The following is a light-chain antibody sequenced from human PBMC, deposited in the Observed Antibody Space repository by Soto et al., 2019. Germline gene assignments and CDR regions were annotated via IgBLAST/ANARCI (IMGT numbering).Light chain of an antibody. CDR1: QGIGGW. J-gene: IGKJ5*01. CDR2: VTS. Sequence: DIQMTQSPSSVSASVGDRVTITCRASQGIGGWLAWYQQKPGRAPRLLIYVTSYLQSGVPSRFSGSGSGRDFALSISSLQAEDFATYYCQQLKTFPIAFGQGTRLEIK. CDR3: QQLKTFPIA. V-gene: IGKV1D-12*01.